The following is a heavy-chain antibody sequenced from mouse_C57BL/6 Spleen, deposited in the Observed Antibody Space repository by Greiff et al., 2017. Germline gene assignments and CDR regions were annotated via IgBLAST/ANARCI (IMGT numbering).Heavy chain of an antibody. CDR3: AREPPLTGTGAWFAY. Sequence: QVQLQQPGAELVKPGASVKLSCKASGYTFTSYWMHWVKQRPGQGLEWIGMIHPNSGSTNYNEKFKSKATLTVDKSSSTAYMQLSSLTSEDSAVYYCAREPPLTGTGAWFAYWGQGTLVTVSA. J-gene: IGHJ3*01. V-gene: IGHV1-64*01. D-gene: IGHD4-1*01. CDR1: GYTFTSYW. CDR2: IHPNSGST.